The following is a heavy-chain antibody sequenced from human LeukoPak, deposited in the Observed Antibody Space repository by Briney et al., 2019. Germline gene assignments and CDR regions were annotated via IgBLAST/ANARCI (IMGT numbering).Heavy chain of an antibody. CDR1: GFTFDTYA. J-gene: IGHJ3*01. V-gene: IGHV3-23*01. D-gene: IGHD3-22*01. CDR2: ISGGGST. Sequence: GGSLRLSCAASGFTFDTYAMGWVRQAPGKGLEWVSAISGGGSTYYADSVKGRFIISRDNSKNTVYLQLNSLRAEDTAVYYCARGGDTIGSIRSPFDVWGQGTMVTVSS. CDR3: ARGGDTIGSIRSPFDV.